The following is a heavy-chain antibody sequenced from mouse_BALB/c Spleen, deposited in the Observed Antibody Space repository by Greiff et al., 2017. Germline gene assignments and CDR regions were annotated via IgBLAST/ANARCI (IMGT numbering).Heavy chain of an antibody. Sequence: EVQRVESGGGLVKPGGSLKLSCAASGFTFSDYYMYWVRQTPEKRLEWVATISDGGSYTYYPDSVKGRFTISRDNAKNNLYLQMSSLKSEDTAMYYCARDLYYGSSYRGYYAMDYWGQGTSVTVSS. CDR2: ISDGGSYT. J-gene: IGHJ4*01. D-gene: IGHD1-1*01. CDR3: ARDLYYGSSYRGYYAMDY. V-gene: IGHV5-4*02. CDR1: GFTFSDYY.